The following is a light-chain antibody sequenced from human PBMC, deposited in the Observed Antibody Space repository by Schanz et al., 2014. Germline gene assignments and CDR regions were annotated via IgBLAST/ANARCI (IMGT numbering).Light chain of an antibody. CDR1: SSNIGSNP. Sequence: QSVLTQPPSASGTPGQRVTISCSGSSSNIGSNPVNWYQQLPRAAPTLIIYTSDQRPSGVPDRFSGSKSGSSASLAISGLQSDDEADYYCAAWDESLNGYVFGTGTKPPS. CDR2: TSD. CDR3: AAWDESLNGYV. V-gene: IGLV1-44*01. J-gene: IGLJ1*01.